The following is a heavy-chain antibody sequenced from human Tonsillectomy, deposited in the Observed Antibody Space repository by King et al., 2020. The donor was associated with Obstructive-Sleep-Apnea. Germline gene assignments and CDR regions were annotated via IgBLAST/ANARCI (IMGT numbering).Heavy chain of an antibody. CDR2: IYYSGST. V-gene: IGHV4-31*03. J-gene: IGHJ6*02. CDR3: SMTTDDYYYGMDV. CDR1: GGSISSGGYY. D-gene: IGHD4-17*01. Sequence: VQLQESGPGLVKPSQTLSLTCTVSGGSISSGGYYLSWIRPHPGKGLEWIGYIYYSGSTYYNPSLKSRLTISVDTSKNQFSLRLSSVTAADTAVYYCSMTTDDYYYGMDVWGQGTTVTVSS.